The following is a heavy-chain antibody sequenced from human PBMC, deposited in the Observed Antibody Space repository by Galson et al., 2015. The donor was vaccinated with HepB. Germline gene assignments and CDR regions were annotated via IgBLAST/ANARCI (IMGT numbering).Heavy chain of an antibody. CDR2: IYPADSDT. Sequence: QSGAEVKKPGESLTISCTGSGYIFTSFWIGWVRQMPGKGLEWMGIIYPADSDTTYSPSFQGQVSFSVDKSTSTAYLPWGSLQASDTAMYFCATAAHDSSGYYPLWGQGTLVTVSS. J-gene: IGHJ4*02. D-gene: IGHD3-22*01. CDR1: GYIFTSFW. V-gene: IGHV5-51*03. CDR3: ATAAHDSSGYYPL.